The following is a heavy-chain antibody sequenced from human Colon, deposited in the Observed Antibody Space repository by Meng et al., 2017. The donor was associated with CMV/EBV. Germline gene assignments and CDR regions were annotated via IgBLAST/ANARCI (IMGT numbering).Heavy chain of an antibody. CDR3: TGGGY. Sequence: VALVAAGGGLVQAGVSLRLSCAASGFSFSSSWMFWVRQAPARGLEWTANVKPDGSDKFYVDSVKGRFTISRDNAKNSLYLQMNSLRVEDTAVYYCTGGGYWGQGILVTVSS. D-gene: IGHD3-16*01. CDR1: GFSFSSSW. V-gene: IGHV3-7*02. CDR2: VKPDGSDK. J-gene: IGHJ4*02.